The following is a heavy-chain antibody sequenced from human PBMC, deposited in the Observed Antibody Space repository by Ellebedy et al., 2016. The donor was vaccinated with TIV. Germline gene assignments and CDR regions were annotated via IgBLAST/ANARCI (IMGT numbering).Heavy chain of an antibody. J-gene: IGHJ4*02. CDR3: AKGRGGGSDSSAPRYYFDY. D-gene: IGHD3-22*01. Sequence: GESLKISCVASGFSFSSYAMSWVRQAPGKGLGWVSGITSGGTRTYYADSVKGRVTISRDNSKNTPYLQRNSLRAEDTGVDYCAKGRGGGSDSSAPRYYFDYWGLGTLVTVSS. CDR1: GFSFSSYA. CDR2: ITSGGTRT. V-gene: IGHV3-23*01.